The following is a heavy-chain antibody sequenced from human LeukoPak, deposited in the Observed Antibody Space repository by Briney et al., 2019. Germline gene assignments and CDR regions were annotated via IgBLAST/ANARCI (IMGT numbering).Heavy chain of an antibody. CDR3: ARHWYNSGWYPYYFDY. V-gene: IGHV4-39*01. J-gene: IGHJ4*02. D-gene: IGHD6-19*01. CDR1: GGSFSGYF. CDR2: IYYSGST. Sequence: SETLSLTCAVSGGSFSGYFWSWIRQSPGKGLEYIGSIYYSGSTYYNPSLKSRVTISVDTSKNQFSLKLSSVTAADTALYYCARHWYNSGWYPYYFDYWGQGTLVTVSS.